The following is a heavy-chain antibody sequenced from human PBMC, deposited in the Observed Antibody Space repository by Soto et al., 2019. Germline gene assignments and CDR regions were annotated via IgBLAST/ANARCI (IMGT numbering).Heavy chain of an antibody. J-gene: IGHJ4*02. Sequence: QLQLQESGSGLVKPSQTLSLTCAVSGGSISSGGYSWSWIRQPPGKGLEWIGDISHSGSTYYNPSLKLRVNVSVNRSKNHFSLKQSSVSAEDTARYYCASGSHVPHYWGQGTLVTVSS. CDR3: ASGSHVPHY. CDR1: GGSISSGGYS. D-gene: IGHD6-6*01. V-gene: IGHV4-30-2*01. CDR2: ISHSGST.